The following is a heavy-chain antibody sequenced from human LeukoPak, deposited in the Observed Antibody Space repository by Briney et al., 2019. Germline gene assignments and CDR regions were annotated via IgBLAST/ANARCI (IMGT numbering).Heavy chain of an antibody. CDR2: IKQDGSEK. CDR1: GFTFSSYW. D-gene: IGHD2-8*01. Sequence: GSLRLSCAVSGFTFSSYWMSWVRQAPGKGLEWVANIKQDGSEKYYVDSVQGRFTISRDNAKNSLYLQMNSLRAEDTAVYYCARLRKGYCTNGVCYYTFFDYWGQGTLVTISS. J-gene: IGHJ4*02. CDR3: ARLRKGYCTNGVCYYTFFDY. V-gene: IGHV3-7*01.